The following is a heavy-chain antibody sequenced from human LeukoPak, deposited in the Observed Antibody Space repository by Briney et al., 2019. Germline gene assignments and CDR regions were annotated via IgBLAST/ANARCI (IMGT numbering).Heavy chain of an antibody. CDR3: ATSSSSWYSLQYFDY. CDR1: GYTLTELF. V-gene: IGHV1-24*01. D-gene: IGHD6-13*01. CDR2: FDPEDGET. J-gene: IGHJ4*02. Sequence: ASVKVSCKVSGYTLTELFMHWVRQAPGKGLEWMGGFDPEDGETIYAQKFQGRVTMTEDTSTDTAYMELSSLRSEDTAVHYCATSSSSWYSLQYFDYWGQGTLVTVSS.